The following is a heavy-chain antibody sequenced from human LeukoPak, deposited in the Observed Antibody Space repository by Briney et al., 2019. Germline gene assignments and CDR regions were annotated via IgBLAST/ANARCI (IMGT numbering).Heavy chain of an antibody. CDR3: ARQPPQYYGMDV. V-gene: IGHV4-34*01. J-gene: IGHJ6*02. Sequence: SETLSFTCAVYGGSFSGYYWSWIRQPPGKGLEWIGEINHSGSTNYNPSVKSRVTMSVDTSNNQFSLKLTSVTAADTAVYYCARQPPQYYGMDVWGQGTTVTVSS. CDR1: GGSFSGYY. D-gene: IGHD1-14*01. CDR2: INHSGST.